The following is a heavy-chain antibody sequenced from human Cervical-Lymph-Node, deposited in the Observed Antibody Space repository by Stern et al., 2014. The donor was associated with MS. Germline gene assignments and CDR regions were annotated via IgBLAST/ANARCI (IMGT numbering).Heavy chain of an antibody. CDR3: TRTWTRSFDY. D-gene: IGHD1-14*01. CDR2: INPSGGTT. V-gene: IGHV1-46*03. J-gene: IGHJ4*02. CDR1: GYTFSNYY. Sequence: QLVQSGAEVKMPGASVTVSCKASGYTFSNYYIHWVRQAPGQGLEWMGIINPSGGTTSYAQKFQGRVTMTRDTSTRIVYMELSSLRSDDTAVYYCTRTWTRSFDYWGQGTLVTVSS.